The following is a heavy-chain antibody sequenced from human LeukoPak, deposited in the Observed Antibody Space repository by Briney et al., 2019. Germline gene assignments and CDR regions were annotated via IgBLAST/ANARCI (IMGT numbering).Heavy chain of an antibody. CDR1: GYTFTDYY. D-gene: IGHD3-22*01. CDR3: GRARSRAYYYFFDY. CDR2: INPNSRGA. Sequence: ASVKVSCKASGYTFTDYYMHWVRQAPGQGLGWMGWINPNSRGANYAQKFQGRVTMTRDTSISTAYMELSSLTSDDTAVYYCGRARSRAYYYFFDYWGQGTLVTVSS. V-gene: IGHV1-2*02. J-gene: IGHJ4*02.